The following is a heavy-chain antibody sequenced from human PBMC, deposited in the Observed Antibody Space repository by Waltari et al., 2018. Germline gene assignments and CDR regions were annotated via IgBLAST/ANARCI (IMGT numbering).Heavy chain of an antibody. CDR1: GFIFGSYS. V-gene: IGHV3-48*04. D-gene: IGHD2-15*01. CDR2: ISSSSSAI. J-gene: IGHJ3*02. CDR3: TRSLTSGRGAFDI. Sequence: EVQLVESGGGLEQPGGSLRLSCAACGFIFGSYSITWVRQAPGKGLEWVSYISSSSSAIYYADSVKGRFTISRDNAKNSLYLQMNSLRAEDTAVYYCTRSLTSGRGAFDIWGQGTKVTVSS.